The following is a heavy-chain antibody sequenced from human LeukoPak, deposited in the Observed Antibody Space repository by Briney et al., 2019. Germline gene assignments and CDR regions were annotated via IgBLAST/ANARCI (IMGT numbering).Heavy chain of an antibody. D-gene: IGHD1-26*01. J-gene: IGHJ3*02. CDR3: ARDMSVVGATSIAFDI. CDR2: IRVYNGNT. V-gene: IGHV1-18*01. Sequence: ASVKVSCKASGYTFTNYGISWVRQAPGQGLEWMGWIRVYNGNTNYAQKLQGRVTMTRDMSTSTVYMELSSLRSEDTAVYYCARDMSVVGATSIAFDIWGQGTMVTVSS. CDR1: GYTFTNYG.